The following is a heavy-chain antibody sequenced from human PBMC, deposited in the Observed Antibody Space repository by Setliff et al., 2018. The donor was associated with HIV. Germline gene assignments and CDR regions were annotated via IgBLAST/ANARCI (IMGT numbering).Heavy chain of an antibody. Sequence: SETLSLTCSVSGGSINRGTYYWTWIRQSAGKGLEWIGHIYITGDTDYNPSLKSRVSISMDASKNKFSLKVTSVTSADTAVYYCARHNCGTTACYGVVVWGQGTMVTVSS. CDR3: ARHNCGTTACYGVVV. CDR1: GGSINRGTYY. V-gene: IGHV4-61*10. CDR2: IYITGDT. D-gene: IGHD2-2*01. J-gene: IGHJ3*01.